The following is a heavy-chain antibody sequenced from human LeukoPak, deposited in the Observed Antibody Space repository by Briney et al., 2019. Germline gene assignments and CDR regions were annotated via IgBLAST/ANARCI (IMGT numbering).Heavy chain of an antibody. Sequence: GGSLRLSCAASGFTFSTYAMTWVRQAPGKGLEWVSAISGSGGSTYYADSLKGRFTISRDNSKNTLYLQMNSLRAEDTAVYYCAKDDVPSNWGTLGLFDYWGQGTLVTVSS. J-gene: IGHJ4*02. CDR2: ISGSGGST. V-gene: IGHV3-23*01. D-gene: IGHD7-27*01. CDR1: GFTFSTYA. CDR3: AKDDVPSNWGTLGLFDY.